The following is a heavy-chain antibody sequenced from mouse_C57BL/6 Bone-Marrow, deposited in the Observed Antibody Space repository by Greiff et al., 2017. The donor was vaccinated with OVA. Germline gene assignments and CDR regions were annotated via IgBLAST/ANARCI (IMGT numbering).Heavy chain of an antibody. Sequence: EVQGVESGGGLVQPGGSLKLSCAASGFTFSDYGMAWVRQAPRKGPEWVAFISNLAYSIYYADTVTGRFTISRENAKNTLYLEMSSLRSEDTAMYYCARHGDGYDYYAMDYWGQGTSVTVSS. J-gene: IGHJ4*01. V-gene: IGHV5-15*01. CDR3: ARHGDGYDYYAMDY. CDR2: ISNLAYSI. D-gene: IGHD2-2*01. CDR1: GFTFSDYG.